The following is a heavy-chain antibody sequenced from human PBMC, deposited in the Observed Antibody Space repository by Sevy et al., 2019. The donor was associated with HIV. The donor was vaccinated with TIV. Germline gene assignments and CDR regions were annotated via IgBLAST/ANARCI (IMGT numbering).Heavy chain of an antibody. D-gene: IGHD6-13*01. J-gene: IGHJ4*02. Sequence: GGSLRLSCAASGLTFSSYDMSWVRQAPGKGLEWVSAISGSGGRTSYADSVKGRFTISRDNSKNTLYLQMNSLRAEDTAVYYCAKRTAAGGPSFDYWGQGTLVTVSS. CDR2: ISGSGGRT. V-gene: IGHV3-23*01. CDR1: GLTFSSYD. CDR3: AKRTAAGGPSFDY.